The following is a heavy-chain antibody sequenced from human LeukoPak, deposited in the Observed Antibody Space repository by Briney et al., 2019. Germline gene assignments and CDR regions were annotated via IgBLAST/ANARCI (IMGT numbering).Heavy chain of an antibody. J-gene: IGHJ3*02. CDR3: ARHISSSWSGAFEI. D-gene: IGHD6-13*01. CDR2: ISISSNNI. V-gene: IGHV3-21*04. CDR1: GFTFSRYS. Sequence: PGGSLRLSCAASGFTFSRYSMNWVRQAPGKGLEWVSSISISSNNIYYAYPVKGRFTISRDNSKNTLYLQMNSLRAEDTAVYYCARHISSSWSGAFEIWGEGTMVTVSS.